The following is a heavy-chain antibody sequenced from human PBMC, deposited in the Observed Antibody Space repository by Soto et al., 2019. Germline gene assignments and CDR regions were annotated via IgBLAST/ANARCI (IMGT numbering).Heavy chain of an antibody. V-gene: IGHV3-30*18. CDR3: AKDEGVGGTLGLFDY. Sequence: QVPLVESGGGAVQPGESLRLSCVASGFDFTYYAMHWVRQAPGKGLESVAVMSSDGSKIHHTDSVKGRFTISRDNSKNTLSLQTNRLRKEDTAVYFCAKDEGVGGTLGLFDYWGQGTLVSVSS. D-gene: IGHD1-26*01. J-gene: IGHJ4*02. CDR2: MSSDGSKI. CDR1: GFDFTYYA.